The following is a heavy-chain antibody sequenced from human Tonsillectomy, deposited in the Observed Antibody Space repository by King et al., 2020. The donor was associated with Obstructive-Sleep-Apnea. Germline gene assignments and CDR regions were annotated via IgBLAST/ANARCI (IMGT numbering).Heavy chain of an antibody. CDR1: GFSFSSFG. V-gene: IGHV3-30*18. Sequence: VQLVESGGGVVQPGRSLRLSCAASGFSFSSFGIHWVRQAPGKGLEWVAVISYDGSHKYYADSVKGRFTISRDNSKKTLYLQMNSLRAEDTAVYYCAKDLITYGDSPFGMDGWGQGTTATVSS. D-gene: IGHD4-17*01. CDR3: AKDLITYGDSPFGMDG. J-gene: IGHJ6*01. CDR2: ISYDGSHK.